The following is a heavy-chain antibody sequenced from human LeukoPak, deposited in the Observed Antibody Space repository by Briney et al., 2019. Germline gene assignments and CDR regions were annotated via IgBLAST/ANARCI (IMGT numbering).Heavy chain of an antibody. D-gene: IGHD6-13*01. CDR2: ISSSGSTI. CDR1: GFTFSDYY. J-gene: IGHJ4*02. CDR3: ARLIAAAGTFYFDY. Sequence: PGGSLRLSCAAPGFTFSDYYMSWIRQAPGKGLEWVSYISSSGSTIYYADSVKGRFTISRDNAKNSLYLQMNSLRAEDTAVYYCARLIAAAGTFYFDYWGQGTLVTVSS. V-gene: IGHV3-11*04.